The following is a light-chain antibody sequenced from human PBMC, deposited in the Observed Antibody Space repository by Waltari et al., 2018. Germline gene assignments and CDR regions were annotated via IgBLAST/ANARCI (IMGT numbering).Light chain of an antibody. CDR2: ASS. Sequence: EIVLTQSPGTLSLSPGERATLSCRASQSVLSTYLSWYQQKPGPAPRLLSFASSTRATGIPDRFSGSGSGTDFTLSISRLEPEDFAVYYCHQYGNSPQTFGQGTKVEIK. J-gene: IGKJ1*01. V-gene: IGKV3-20*01. CDR3: HQYGNSPQT. CDR1: QSVLSTY.